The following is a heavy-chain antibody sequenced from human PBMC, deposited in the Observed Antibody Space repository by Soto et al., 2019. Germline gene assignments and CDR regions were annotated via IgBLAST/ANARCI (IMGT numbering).Heavy chain of an antibody. Sequence: NPLETLSLTCAVSGGSLSGHYWSWIRQAPGKGLEWIGEINRSGGTNYDPSLKSRVTISVDASKNQCSLQLNSVTAADTAVYYCARAPIIGATFFDYWGQGSLVTVSS. CDR3: ARAPIIGATFFDY. D-gene: IGHD1-26*01. V-gene: IGHV4-34*01. CDR1: GGSLSGHY. J-gene: IGHJ4*02. CDR2: INRSGGT.